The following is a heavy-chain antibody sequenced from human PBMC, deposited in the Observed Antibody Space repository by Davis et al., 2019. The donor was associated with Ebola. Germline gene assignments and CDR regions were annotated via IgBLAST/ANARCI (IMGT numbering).Heavy chain of an antibody. Sequence: ASVKVSCKASGYSFTTYIIGWVRQAPGKGLEWMGGISIFNGKRDYAQKFQDRVTMTTDIPTNTAYMELRSLKSDDTAMYYCARAHGFYWYFDFWGRGTLVTVSP. CDR1: GYSFTTYI. J-gene: IGHJ2*01. D-gene: IGHD4-17*01. V-gene: IGHV1-18*04. CDR2: ISIFNGKR. CDR3: ARAHGFYWYFDF.